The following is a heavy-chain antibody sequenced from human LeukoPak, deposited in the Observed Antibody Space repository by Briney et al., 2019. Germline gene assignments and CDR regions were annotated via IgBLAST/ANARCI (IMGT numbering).Heavy chain of an antibody. CDR2: IKSDGSST. CDR1: GFTFSSFS. D-gene: IGHD3-10*01. Sequence: GGSLRLSCAASGFTFSSFSMHWVRHAPGKGLVWVSRIKSDGSSTTYADSVEGRFTVSRDIAKNTLYLQMNSLRAEDTGVYYCARRGRQYGMDVWGQGTTVTASS. V-gene: IGHV3-74*01. CDR3: ARRGRQYGMDV. J-gene: IGHJ6*02.